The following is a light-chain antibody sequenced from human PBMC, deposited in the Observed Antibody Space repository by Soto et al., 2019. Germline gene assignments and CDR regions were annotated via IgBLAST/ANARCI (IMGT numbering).Light chain of an antibody. CDR2: GAS. V-gene: IGKV3-20*01. CDR3: QQYGSSPPIT. J-gene: IGKJ5*01. Sequence: EIMMTQSPVTLSLSPGERARLSCRASQSVTSNYLAWHQQKPGQAPRLLIYGASTRATGIPDRFSGSGSGTDFTLTISRLEPEDLAVYYCQQYGSSPPITFGQGTRLEIK. CDR1: QSVTSNY.